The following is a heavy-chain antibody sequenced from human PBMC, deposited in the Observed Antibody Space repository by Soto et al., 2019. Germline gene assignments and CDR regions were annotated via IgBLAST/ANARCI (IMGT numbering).Heavy chain of an antibody. CDR2: IGGSAGST. V-gene: IGHV3-23*01. Sequence: VGSLRLSCAASGFTLTAYAMSWVRRAPGKGLEWVSTIGGSAGSTHSAASVTGRFTISRDSSKSTLYLQMNSLRAEDTALYYCARSAIIAVAGPFDHSGPGTLVTVSS. J-gene: IGHJ4*01. CDR1: GFTLTAYA. D-gene: IGHD6-19*01. CDR3: ARSAIIAVAGPFDH.